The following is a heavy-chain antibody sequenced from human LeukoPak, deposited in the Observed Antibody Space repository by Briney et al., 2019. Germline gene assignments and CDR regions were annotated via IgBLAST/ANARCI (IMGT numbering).Heavy chain of an antibody. CDR3: AKDFSAIAAAGRFDY. CDR1: GFTFNTYP. V-gene: IGHV3-30*02. J-gene: IGHJ4*02. CDR2: IYYDGNNK. D-gene: IGHD6-13*01. Sequence: GGSLRLSCAASGFTFNTYPMHWVRQAPGKGLEWVAYIYYDGNNKHYADSVKGRFLISRDNSKNTLYLQMNSLRGEDTAVYYCAKDFSAIAAAGRFDYWGQGALVTVSS.